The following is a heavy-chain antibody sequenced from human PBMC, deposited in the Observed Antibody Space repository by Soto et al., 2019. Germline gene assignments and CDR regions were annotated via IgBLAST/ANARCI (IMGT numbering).Heavy chain of an antibody. CDR3: GRGRGRIDFWSGYFSH. J-gene: IGHJ4*02. V-gene: IGHV4-34*01. D-gene: IGHD3-3*01. Sequence: QVQLQQWGAGLLKPSETLSLTCAVYGGSFSGYYWSWIRQPPGKGLEWIGEINLSGSTNYNPSLKRRGTISVDTSKKQFSLKLSSVAAADTAVYYCGRGRGRIDFWSGYFSHWGQGTLVTVSS. CDR2: INLSGST. CDR1: GGSFSGYY.